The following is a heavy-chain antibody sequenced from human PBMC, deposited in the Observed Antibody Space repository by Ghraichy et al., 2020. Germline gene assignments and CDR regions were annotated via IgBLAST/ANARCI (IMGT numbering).Heavy chain of an antibody. CDR2: ISYTGST. D-gene: IGHD5-18*01. CDR1: GGSISNYY. J-gene: IGHJ4*02. Sequence: SETLSLTCTVSGGSISNYYWTWIRLPPGKGLEWIGYISYTGSTKYNPSLKSRVTISVDTSKNQFSLKLNSVTTADTAVYYCARGQGYPNYWGQGTLVTVSS. V-gene: IGHV4-59*01. CDR3: ARGQGYPNY.